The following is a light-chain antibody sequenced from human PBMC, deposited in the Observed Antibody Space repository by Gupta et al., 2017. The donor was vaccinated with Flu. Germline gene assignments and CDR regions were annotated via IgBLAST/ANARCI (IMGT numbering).Light chain of an antibody. CDR2: EDY. CDR1: SGNIATNY. V-gene: IGLV6-57*01. Sequence: NFIQTQPHSVSESPGTTVTISFTRSSGNIATNYVQWYRQRPGRSPATVIYEDYQRPSGVPDRFSGSVDSSSNSASLTISGLKTEDEADYFCQAYDSNYVVFGGGTKLTVL. CDR3: QAYDSNYVV. J-gene: IGLJ3*02.